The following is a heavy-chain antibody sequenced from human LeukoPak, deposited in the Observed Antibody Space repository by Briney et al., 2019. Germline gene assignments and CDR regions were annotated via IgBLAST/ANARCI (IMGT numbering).Heavy chain of an antibody. D-gene: IGHD6-13*01. Sequence: ASVKVSCKASGGTFSSYAISWVRQAPGQGLEWMGWISAYNGNTNYEQKFQGRVTMTTDTSTSTAYMELRSLRSDDTAVYYCARDLGHRIAAAGPKLDYWGQGTLVTVSS. CDR2: ISAYNGNT. V-gene: IGHV1-18*01. J-gene: IGHJ4*02. CDR3: ARDLGHRIAAAGPKLDY. CDR1: GGTFSSYA.